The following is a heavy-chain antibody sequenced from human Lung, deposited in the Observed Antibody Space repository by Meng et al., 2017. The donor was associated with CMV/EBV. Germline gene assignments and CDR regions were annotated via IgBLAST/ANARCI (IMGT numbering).Heavy chain of an antibody. J-gene: IGHJ6*02. V-gene: IGHV3-NL1*01. CDR2: IYSGDDST. CDR1: GFTFSSYG. Sequence: GESLKISCAASGFTFSSYGMHWVRQAPGKGLQWVSVIYSGDDSTYYADSVKGRFTISRDNSKNMLYLQMNSLRAEDSAVYFCAKGKWGGYYYYYGMDVWGRWTTVTVSS. CDR3: AKGKWGGYYYYYGMDV. D-gene: IGHD1-26*01.